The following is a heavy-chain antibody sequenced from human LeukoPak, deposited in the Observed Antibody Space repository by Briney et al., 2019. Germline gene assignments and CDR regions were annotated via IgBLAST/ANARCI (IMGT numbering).Heavy chain of an antibody. Sequence: GGSLRLSCAASGFTFSSYSMNWVRQAPGEGLEWVSSISSSSSYIYYADSVKGRFTISRDNAKNSLYLQMNSLRAEDTAVYYCARATWNYYDSSGSTSILDYWGQGTLVTVSS. J-gene: IGHJ4*02. CDR1: GFTFSSYS. CDR3: ARATWNYYDSSGSTSILDY. V-gene: IGHV3-21*01. CDR2: ISSSSSYI. D-gene: IGHD3-22*01.